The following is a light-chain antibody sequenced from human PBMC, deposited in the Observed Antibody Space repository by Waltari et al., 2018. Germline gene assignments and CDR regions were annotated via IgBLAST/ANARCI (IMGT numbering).Light chain of an antibody. Sequence: QAVLTQPPSVSAAPGQTVTISCSGTTSNIGDNYVSWYQQFPGTAPKHLIYDCYSRPSGIPYRFSGSKAGTSATLTITGLQTGDEADYYCGTWDGSLSVGVFGGGTKLTVL. CDR1: TSNIGDNY. CDR3: GTWDGSLSVGV. V-gene: IGLV1-51*01. CDR2: DCY. J-gene: IGLJ2*01.